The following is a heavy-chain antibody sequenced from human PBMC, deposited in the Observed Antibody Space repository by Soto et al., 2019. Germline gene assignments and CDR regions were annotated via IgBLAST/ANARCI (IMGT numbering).Heavy chain of an antibody. Sequence: EVQLLESGGGLVQPGGSLRLSCAASGFTFSSYAMSWVRQGPGKGLEWVSAITGGGDSTYYADSVQGRITISRDNSKNTLYLQMNSLRAEDTAVYDCAKGGYSSSWYAGWWDYWGQGTLVTVSS. CDR1: GFTFSSYA. D-gene: IGHD6-13*01. CDR2: ITGGGDST. CDR3: AKGGYSSSWYAGWWDY. J-gene: IGHJ4*02. V-gene: IGHV3-23*01.